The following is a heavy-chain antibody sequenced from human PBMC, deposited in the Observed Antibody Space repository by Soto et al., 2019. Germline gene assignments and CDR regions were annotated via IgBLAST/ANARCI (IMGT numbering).Heavy chain of an antibody. J-gene: IGHJ4*02. CDR1: GGSISRYY. CDR3: ARDIGSYAYGEGY. D-gene: IGHD3-10*01. Sequence: PSETLSLTCTVSGGSISRYYWSWIRQPAGKGLEWIGRVYSSGTTDYNPSLNSRATLSVETSKNQFSLKLSSVTAADTAVYYCARDIGSYAYGEGYWGQGIQVTVSS. V-gene: IGHV4-4*07. CDR2: VYSSGTT.